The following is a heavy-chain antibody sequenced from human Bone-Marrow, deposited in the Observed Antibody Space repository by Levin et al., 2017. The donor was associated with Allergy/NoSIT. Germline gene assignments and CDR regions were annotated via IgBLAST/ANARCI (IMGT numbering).Heavy chain of an antibody. CDR3: AKEEVAYDH. D-gene: IGHD2-15*01. CDR2: ISYDGTDK. V-gene: IGHV3-30*18. CDR1: GFSFSNYA. Sequence: GESLKISCAASGFSFSNYAIHWVRQAPAKGLEWVAVISYDGTDKFYADSVKGRFTISRDNSKATVFLQMNSLRTEDTALYYCAKEEVAYDHWGQGTLVTVSS. J-gene: IGHJ4*02.